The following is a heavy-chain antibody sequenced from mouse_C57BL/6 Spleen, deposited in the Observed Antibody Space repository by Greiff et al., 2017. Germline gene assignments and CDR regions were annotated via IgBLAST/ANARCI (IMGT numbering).Heavy chain of an antibody. J-gene: IGHJ3*01. D-gene: IGHD4-1*01. CDR3: AKLGRGLFAY. CDR2: IHPNSGST. Sequence: VQLQQPGAELVKPGASVKLSCKASGYTFTSYWMHWVKQRPGQGLEWIGMIHPNSGSTNYNEKFKSKATLTVDKSSSTAYMQRSSLTSEDSAVYYCAKLGRGLFAYWGQGTLVTVSA. CDR1: GYTFTSYW. V-gene: IGHV1-64*01.